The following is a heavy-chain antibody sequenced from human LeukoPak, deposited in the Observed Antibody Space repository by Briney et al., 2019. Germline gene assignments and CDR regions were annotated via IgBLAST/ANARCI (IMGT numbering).Heavy chain of an antibody. D-gene: IGHD4-17*01. V-gene: IGHV3-23*01. J-gene: IGHJ4*02. CDR2: VSGSGADT. CDR1: GFSFNNYA. Sequence: PGGSLRLSCAASGFSFNNYALSWVRQAPGKGLEWVSSVSGSGADTYYADSVKGRFTISRDNSKNTLYLQMNSLRAEDTAVYYCAKVGNDYGDYPGDFDYWGQGTLVTVSS. CDR3: AKVGNDYGDYPGDFDY.